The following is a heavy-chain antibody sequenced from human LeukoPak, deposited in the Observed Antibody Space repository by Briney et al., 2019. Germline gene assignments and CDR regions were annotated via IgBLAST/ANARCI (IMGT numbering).Heavy chain of an antibody. CDR2: INPNSGGT. Sequence: ASVKVSCKTSGYTFTTYAISWVRQAPGQGLEWMGWINPNSGGTNYAQKFQGRVTMTRDTSISTAYMELSRLRSDDTAVYYCASWGWSSLSIDYWGQGTLVTVSS. V-gene: IGHV1-2*02. CDR3: ASWGWSSLSIDY. D-gene: IGHD6-6*01. J-gene: IGHJ4*02. CDR1: GYTFTTYA.